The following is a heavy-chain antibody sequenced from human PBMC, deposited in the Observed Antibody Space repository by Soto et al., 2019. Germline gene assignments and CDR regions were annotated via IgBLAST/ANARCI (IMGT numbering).Heavy chain of an antibody. V-gene: IGHV1-69*12. CDR2: IIPIFGTA. J-gene: IGHJ4*02. Sequence: QVQLVQSGAEVKKPGSSVKVSCKASGGTFSSYAISWVRQAPGQGLEWMGGIIPIFGTANYAQKFQGRVTITADESTSKDYMELSSVRAEDTAVYYCAGESRYCSGGSCYFLPGIDYWGQGTLVTVSS. D-gene: IGHD2-15*01. CDR1: GGTFSSYA. CDR3: AGESRYCSGGSCYFLPGIDY.